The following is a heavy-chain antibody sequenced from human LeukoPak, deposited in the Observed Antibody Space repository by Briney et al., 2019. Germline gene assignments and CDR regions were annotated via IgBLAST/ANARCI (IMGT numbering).Heavy chain of an antibody. CDR1: GFTFSSYA. J-gene: IGHJ4*02. V-gene: IGHV3-23*01. Sequence: PGGSLRLSCAASGFTFSSYAMTWVRQAPGKGLEWVSAITGSGGSTYYADSVKGRFTISRDNSKNTLYLQMNSLRAEDTAIYYCAKDGTYSNSFFDYGGQGTLVTVSA. D-gene: IGHD6-13*01. CDR3: AKDGTYSNSFFDY. CDR2: ITGSGGST.